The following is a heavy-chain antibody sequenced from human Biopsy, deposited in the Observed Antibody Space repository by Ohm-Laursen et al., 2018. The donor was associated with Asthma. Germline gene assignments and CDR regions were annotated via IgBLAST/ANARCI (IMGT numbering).Heavy chain of an antibody. J-gene: IGHJ6*02. V-gene: IGHV4-30-2*01. CDR3: ARMNTLIQAANYFSYAMDV. D-gene: IGHD3-9*01. CDR1: DASINSGGYS. CDR2: LFHSGTT. Sequence: QTLSLTCAVSDASINSGGYSWNWIRQPPGKGLELIAYLFHSGTTYYNPSLKSRVTISVDRSQRQFSLKVNSVTAADTAVYYCARMNTLIQAANYFSYAMDVWGQGTTVTVSS.